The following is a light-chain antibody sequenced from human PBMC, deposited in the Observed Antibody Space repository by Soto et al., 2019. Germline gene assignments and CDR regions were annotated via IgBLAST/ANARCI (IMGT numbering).Light chain of an antibody. CDR2: TAT. CDR1: QSFSTY. CDR3: QQSYSAPLT. V-gene: IGKV1-39*01. Sequence: DIQMTQSPSSLSVSVGDRVTITCRASQSFSTYLNWYQQKPGEAPKLLIHTATSLQSGVSSRFSGSASGTDFTLTISSLQPEDFATYYCQQSYSAPLTFGPGTKVDFK. J-gene: IGKJ3*01.